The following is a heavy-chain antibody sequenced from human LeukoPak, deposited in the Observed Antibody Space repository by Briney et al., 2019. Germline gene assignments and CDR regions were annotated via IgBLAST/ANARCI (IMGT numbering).Heavy chain of an antibody. J-gene: IGHJ4*02. CDR1: GYTFTNYW. V-gene: IGHV5-51*01. D-gene: IGHD6-19*01. CDR3: ARHLTPGIAVAGESGFDY. Sequence: GAALQISCRAAGYTFTNYWIGWVRQMPGKGLEWMGIIYPGDSDTRYSPSFQGQVTISADKSISTAYLQWSSLKASDTAMYYCARHLTPGIAVAGESGFDYWGQGTLVTVSS. CDR2: IYPGDSDT.